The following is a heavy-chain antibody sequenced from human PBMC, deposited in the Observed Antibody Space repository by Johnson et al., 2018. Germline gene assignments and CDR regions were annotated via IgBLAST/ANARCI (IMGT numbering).Heavy chain of an antibody. CDR1: GFSVSEGR. CDR2: IYSKNNGGEV. Sequence: VQLVQSGGGLVQPGGSLRLSCEASGFSVSEGRMNWVRQAPGRGPEWVGRIYSKNNGGEVEYAAPVTGRFTISKDASQNTGDLQMTSLKTEDTAVYYCVTGYPNYMDVWGKGTTVTVSS. V-gene: IGHV3-15*07. J-gene: IGHJ6*03. CDR3: VTGYPNYMDV. D-gene: IGHD5-12*01.